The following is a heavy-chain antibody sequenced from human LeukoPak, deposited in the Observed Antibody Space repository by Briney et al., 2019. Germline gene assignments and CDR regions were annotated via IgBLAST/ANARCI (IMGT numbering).Heavy chain of an antibody. Sequence: GGSLRLSCAASGFTFSSYSMNWVRQAPGKGLEWVSSISSSRSYIYYADSVKGRFTISRDNAKNSLYLQMNSLRAEDTAVYYCARVSTYYDFWSGSHSYWYFDLWGRGTLVTVSS. V-gene: IGHV3-21*01. CDR3: ARVSTYYDFWSGSHSYWYFDL. CDR2: ISSSRSYI. D-gene: IGHD3-3*01. CDR1: GFTFSSYS. J-gene: IGHJ2*01.